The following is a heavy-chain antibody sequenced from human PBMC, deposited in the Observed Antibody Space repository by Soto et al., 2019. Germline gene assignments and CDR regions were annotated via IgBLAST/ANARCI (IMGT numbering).Heavy chain of an antibody. V-gene: IGHV1-69*13. CDR3: ARGPDRWELLGGMDV. CDR2: IIPIFGTA. D-gene: IGHD1-26*01. Sequence: ASVKVSCKASGGTFSSYAISWVRQAPGQGLEWMGGIIPIFGTANYAQKFQGRVTITADESTSTAYMELSSLRSEDTAVYYCARGPDRWELLGGMDVWGQGTTVTVSS. CDR1: GGTFSSYA. J-gene: IGHJ6*02.